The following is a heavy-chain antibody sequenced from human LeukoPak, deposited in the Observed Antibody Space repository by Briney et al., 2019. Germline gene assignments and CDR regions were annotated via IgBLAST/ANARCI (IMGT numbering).Heavy chain of an antibody. D-gene: IGHD3-22*01. J-gene: IGHJ3*02. Sequence: SETLSLTCAVSGGSLSSSNWWSWVRQPPGKGLEWIGEIYHSGSTNYNPSPKSRVTISVDTSKNQFSLKLSSVTAADTAVYYCARDGPYYYDSSGYFNDAFDIWGQGTMVTVSS. CDR1: GGSLSSSNW. CDR3: ARDGPYYYDSSGYFNDAFDI. CDR2: IYHSGST. V-gene: IGHV4-4*02.